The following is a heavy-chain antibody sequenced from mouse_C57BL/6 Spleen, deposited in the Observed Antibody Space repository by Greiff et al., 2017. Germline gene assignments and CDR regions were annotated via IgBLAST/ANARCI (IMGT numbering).Heavy chain of an antibody. D-gene: IGHD2-4*01. Sequence: EVMLVESGGGLVQPGGSLKLSCAASGFTFSDYYMYWVRQTPEKRLEWVAYISNGGGSTYYPDTVKGRFTISRDNAKNTLYLQMSRLKSEDTAMYYCARLLIGYFDVWGTGTTVTVSS. J-gene: IGHJ1*03. CDR3: ARLLIGYFDV. CDR1: GFTFSDYY. CDR2: ISNGGGST. V-gene: IGHV5-12*01.